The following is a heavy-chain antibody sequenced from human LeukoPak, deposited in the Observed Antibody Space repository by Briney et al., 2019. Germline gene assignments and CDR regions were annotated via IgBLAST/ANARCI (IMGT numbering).Heavy chain of an antibody. D-gene: IGHD3-16*01. CDR2: IKEDGSEK. J-gene: IGHJ4*02. Sequence: LAGGSLRLSCAASGFTFSNYWLNWVRQAPGKGLEWVANIKEDGSEKYYVDSVKGRFTISRDNAKSSLFLQMNSLRAEDTAVYYCARTLRGGGALDYWGQGTLVTVSS. CDR3: ARTLRGGGALDY. V-gene: IGHV3-7*03. CDR1: GFTFSNYW.